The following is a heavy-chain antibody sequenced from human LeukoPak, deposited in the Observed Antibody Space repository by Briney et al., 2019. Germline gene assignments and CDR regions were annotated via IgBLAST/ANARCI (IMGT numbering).Heavy chain of an antibody. CDR2: ISYDGSNK. Sequence: SGGSLRLSCAASGFTFSSYAMHWVRQAPGKGLEWVAVISYDGSNKYYADSVKGRFTISRDNSKNTLYLQMNSLRAEDTAVYYCAKGQIFGVVIMLFDYWGQGTLVTVSS. CDR3: AKGQIFGVVIMLFDY. J-gene: IGHJ4*02. V-gene: IGHV3-30-3*01. CDR1: GFTFSSYA. D-gene: IGHD3-3*01.